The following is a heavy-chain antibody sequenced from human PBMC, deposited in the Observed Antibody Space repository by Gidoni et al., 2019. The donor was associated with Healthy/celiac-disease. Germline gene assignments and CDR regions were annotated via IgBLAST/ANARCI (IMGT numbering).Heavy chain of an antibody. CDR1: GYSFTSSW. CDR3: ARLTEGYSYGHYYYYGMDV. J-gene: IGHJ6*02. V-gene: IGHV5-51*01. Sequence: EVQLVQSGAEVKKPGESLKISCKVSGYSFTSSWIGWVRQMPGKGLEWMGIIYPGDADTRYSPSFQGQVTISADKSISTAYLQWSSLKASDTAMYYCARLTEGYSYGHYYYYGMDVWGQGTTVTVSS. D-gene: IGHD5-18*01. CDR2: IYPGDADT.